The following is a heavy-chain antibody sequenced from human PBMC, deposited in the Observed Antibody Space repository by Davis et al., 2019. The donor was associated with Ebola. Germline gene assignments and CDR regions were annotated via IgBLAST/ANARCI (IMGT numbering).Heavy chain of an antibody. D-gene: IGHD3-3*01. CDR3: ARDAYSDFWSGYTYQPPGDF. CDR2: INTDSSYF. CDR1: GFTFNNYA. V-gene: IGHV3-21*06. Sequence: PGGSLRLSCAASGFTFNNYAMNWVRQAPGKGLEWVSSINTDSSYFYYADSVKGRFTISRDNAKNSLYLQMNSLRAEDTAVYYCARDAYSDFWSGYTYQPPGDFWGQGALVTVSS. J-gene: IGHJ4*02.